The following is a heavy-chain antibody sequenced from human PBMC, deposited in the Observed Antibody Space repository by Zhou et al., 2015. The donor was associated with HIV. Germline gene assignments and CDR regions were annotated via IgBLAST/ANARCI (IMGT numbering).Heavy chain of an antibody. CDR3: GRGTRYREYYYYGMAV. Sequence: QVQLVQSGAEVKKPGSSVKVSCKASGGTLGNYGISWVRQAPGQGLEWMGGIIPIFGTSSFAQKFQGRVTITADESTSTAYMELSSLRSEDTAVYYCGRGTRYREYYYYGMAVWGQGTTVIVSS. CDR2: IIPIFGTS. V-gene: IGHV1-69*01. J-gene: IGHJ6*02. D-gene: IGHD3-9*01. CDR1: GGTLGNYG.